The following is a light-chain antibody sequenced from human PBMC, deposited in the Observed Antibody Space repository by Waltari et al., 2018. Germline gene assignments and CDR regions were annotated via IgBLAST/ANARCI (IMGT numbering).Light chain of an antibody. J-gene: IGKJ1*01. CDR2: TAS. CDR1: QSISDY. Sequence: DIQMTQSPSSLSASVGDRVTITCRASQSISDYLDWYQQKPGKAPNLLIYTASSLQSGVPSRFSGRGSGTQFTLTISSLQPEDFATYYCQQSYTTPWTFGQGTKVEIK. CDR3: QQSYTTPWT. V-gene: IGKV1-39*01.